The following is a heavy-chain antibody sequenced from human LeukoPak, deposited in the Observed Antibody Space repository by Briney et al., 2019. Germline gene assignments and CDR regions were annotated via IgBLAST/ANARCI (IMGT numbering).Heavy chain of an antibody. Sequence: SETLSLTCTVPGGSISSYYWSWIRQPPGKGLEWIGYIYYSGSTNYNPSLKSRVTISVDTSKNQFSLKLSSVTAADTAVYYCARAYDTSGSSSGYWGQGTLVTVSS. J-gene: IGHJ4*02. CDR3: ARAYDTSGSSSGY. V-gene: IGHV4-59*12. CDR2: IYYSGST. CDR1: GGSISSYY. D-gene: IGHD3-22*01.